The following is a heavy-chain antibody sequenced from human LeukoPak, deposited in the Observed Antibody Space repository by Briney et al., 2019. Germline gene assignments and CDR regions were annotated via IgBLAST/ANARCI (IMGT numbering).Heavy chain of an antibody. CDR1: GYTFTSYG. CDR3: ARVPDWTYVPDY. CDR2: ISAYNGRT. V-gene: IGHV1-18*01. Sequence: ASVKVSCKASGYTFTSYGISWVRQAPGQGLEWMGWISAYNGRTNYAQKLQGRVTMTTDTSTSTGYMELRSLRSDDTAVYYCARVPDWTYVPDYWGQGTLVTVSS. J-gene: IGHJ4*02. D-gene: IGHD3-16*01.